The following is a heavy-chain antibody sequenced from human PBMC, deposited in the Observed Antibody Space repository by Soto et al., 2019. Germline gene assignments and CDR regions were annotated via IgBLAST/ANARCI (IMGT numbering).Heavy chain of an antibody. J-gene: IGHJ5*02. V-gene: IGHV3-74*01. D-gene: IGHD2-21*02. CDR2: ITSDGKSK. Sequence: LXLSGAASGFNFSNDWMHWVRQRPAEGLVWVSRITSDGKSKAYAESVKGRFAISRDNAKNTLYLQMNGLTAEDTAVYYCARESGDWPLNWFDPWGQGTPVTVSS. CDR1: GFNFSNDW. CDR3: ARESGDWPLNWFDP.